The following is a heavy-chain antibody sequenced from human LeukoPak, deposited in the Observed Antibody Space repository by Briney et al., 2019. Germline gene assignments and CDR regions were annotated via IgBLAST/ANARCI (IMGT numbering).Heavy chain of an antibody. D-gene: IGHD6-19*01. V-gene: IGHV3-30*18. CDR2: ISYDGSNK. CDR1: GFTFSSYG. J-gene: IGHJ4*02. CDR3: AKDLEQWLWVLPAFDY. Sequence: GGSLRLSCAASGFTFSSYGMHWVRQAPGKGLEWVAVISYDGSNKYYADSVKGRFTISRDNSKNTLYLQMNSLRAEDTAVYYCAKDLEQWLWVLPAFDYWGQGTLVTVSS.